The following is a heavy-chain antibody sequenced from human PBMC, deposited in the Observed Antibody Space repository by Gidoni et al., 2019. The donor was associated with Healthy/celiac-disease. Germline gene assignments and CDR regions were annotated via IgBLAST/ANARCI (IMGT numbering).Heavy chain of an antibody. V-gene: IGHV3-15*01. D-gene: IGHD3-9*01. J-gene: IGHJ5*02. CDR1: GFTFSNAW. CDR3: TTEEFDWGGGNWFDP. CDR2: IKSKTDGGTT. Sequence: EVQLVESGGGLVKPGGSLRLSCASSGFTFSNAWMSWVRQAPGKGLEWVGRIKSKTDGGTTDYAAPVKGRFTISRDDSKNTLYLQMNSLKTEDTAVYYCTTEEFDWGGGNWFDPWGQGTLVTVSS.